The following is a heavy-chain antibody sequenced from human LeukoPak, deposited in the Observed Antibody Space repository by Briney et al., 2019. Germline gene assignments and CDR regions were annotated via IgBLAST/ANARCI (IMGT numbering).Heavy chain of an antibody. Sequence: ASVKVSCKASGYTFTSYDINWVRQAPGQGLEWMGMIYPRDGSTSYAQKFQGRVTVTRDTSTSTVHMGLSGLRSEDTAVYYCARDQEAFDYWGQGTLVTVSS. J-gene: IGHJ4*02. CDR3: ARDQEAFDY. V-gene: IGHV1-46*01. CDR2: IYPRDGST. CDR1: GYTFTSYD.